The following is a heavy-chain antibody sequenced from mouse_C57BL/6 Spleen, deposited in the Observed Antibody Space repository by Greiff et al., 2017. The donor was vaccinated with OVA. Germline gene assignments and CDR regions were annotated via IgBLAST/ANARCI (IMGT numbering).Heavy chain of an antibody. CDR2: INYDGSST. CDR3: ARDDYGRGYFDY. D-gene: IGHD1-1*01. CDR1: GFTFSDYY. V-gene: IGHV5-16*01. Sequence: EVKLVESEGGLVQPGSSMKLSCTASGFTFSDYYMAWVRQVPEKGLEWVANINYDGSSTYYLDSLKSRFIISRDNAKNILYLQMSSLKSEDTATYYCARDDYGRGYFDYWGQGTTLTVSS. J-gene: IGHJ2*01.